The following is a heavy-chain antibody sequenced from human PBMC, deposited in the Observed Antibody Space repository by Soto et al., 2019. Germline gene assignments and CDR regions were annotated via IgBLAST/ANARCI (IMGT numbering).Heavy chain of an antibody. CDR3: ARGSTAARPFYCHYYYTDV. J-gene: IGHJ6*03. V-gene: IGHV1-3*01. CDR2: VNAGNGDA. D-gene: IGHD6-6*01. CDR1: GYTFTNYA. Sequence: ASVKVSCKASGYTFTNYAIHWVRQAPGQGLEWMGWVNAGNGDAKYSPKFQGRVTITRDTSASTAYMELSSLRSEDTAVYYCARGSTAARPFYCHYYYTDVWGKGPTVTVSS.